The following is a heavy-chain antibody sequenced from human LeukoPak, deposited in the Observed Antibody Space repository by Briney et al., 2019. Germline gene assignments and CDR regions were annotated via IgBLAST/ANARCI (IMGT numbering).Heavy chain of an antibody. Sequence: SETLSLTCAVYGGSFSGYYWSWIRQPPGEGLEWIGEINHSGSTNYNPSLKSRVTISVDTSKNQFSLKLSSVTAADTAVYYCARLSAMALDYWGQGTLVTVSS. J-gene: IGHJ4*02. CDR2: INHSGST. CDR1: GGSFSGYY. D-gene: IGHD5-12*01. CDR3: ARLSAMALDY. V-gene: IGHV4-34*01.